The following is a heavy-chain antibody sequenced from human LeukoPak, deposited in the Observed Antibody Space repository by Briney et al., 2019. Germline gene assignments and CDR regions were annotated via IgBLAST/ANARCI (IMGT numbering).Heavy chain of an antibody. J-gene: IGHJ4*02. D-gene: IGHD6-19*01. CDR2: IKQDGSEK. V-gene: IGHV3-7*01. CDR1: GFTFSSYW. CDR3: AGLDRIAVAAVGDY. Sequence: GGSLRLSCAASGFTFSSYWMSWVRQAPGKGLEWVANIKQDGSEKYYVDSVKGRFTISRDNAKNSLYLQMNSLRAEDTAVYYCAGLDRIAVAAVGDYWGQGTLVTVSS.